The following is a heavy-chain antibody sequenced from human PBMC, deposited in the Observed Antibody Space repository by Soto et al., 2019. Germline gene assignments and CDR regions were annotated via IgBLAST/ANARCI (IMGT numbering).Heavy chain of an antibody. CDR3: AREYSRRWYDGRWFDP. V-gene: IGHV3-33*01. Sequence: QVQLVESGGGVVQPGRSLRLSCAASGFTFSSYGMHWVRQAPGKGLEWVAVIWYDGSNQDYADSVKGRLTISRDNYKNTMYLKMKSLRAENRAVYYCAREYSRRWYDGRWFDPWGQGTLVTVSS. CDR2: IWYDGSNQ. CDR1: GFTFSSYG. D-gene: IGHD6-13*01. J-gene: IGHJ5*02.